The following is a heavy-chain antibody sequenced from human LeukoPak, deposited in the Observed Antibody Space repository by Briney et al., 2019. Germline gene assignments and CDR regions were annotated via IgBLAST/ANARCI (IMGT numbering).Heavy chain of an antibody. CDR2: IYYSGST. J-gene: IGHJ4*02. D-gene: IGHD5-18*01. CDR1: GGSISSYY. V-gene: IGHV4-59*01. Sequence: PSETLSLTCTVSGGSISSYYWSWIRQPPGKGLEWIGYIYYSGSTNYNPSLKSRVTISVGTSKNQFSLKLSSVTAADTAVYYCARDHGYGLFDYWGQGTLVTVSS. CDR3: ARDHGYGLFDY.